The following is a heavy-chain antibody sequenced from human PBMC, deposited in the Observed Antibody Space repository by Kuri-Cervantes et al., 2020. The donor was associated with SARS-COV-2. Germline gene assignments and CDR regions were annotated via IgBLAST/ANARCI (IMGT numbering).Heavy chain of an antibody. CDR1: GYSISSGYY. CDR3: ARNSGYSSGWFYYYYYMDV. Sequence: ESLKISCAVSGYSISSGYYWGWIRQPPGKGLEWIGSIYHSGSTYYNPSLKGRVTISVDTSKNQFSLKLSSVTAADTAVYYCARNSGYSSGWFYYYYYMDVWGKGTTVTVSS. D-gene: IGHD6-19*01. V-gene: IGHV4-38-2*01. J-gene: IGHJ6*03. CDR2: IYHSGST.